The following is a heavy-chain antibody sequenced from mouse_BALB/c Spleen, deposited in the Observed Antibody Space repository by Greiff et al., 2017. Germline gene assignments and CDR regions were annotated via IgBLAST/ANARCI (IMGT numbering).Heavy chain of an antibody. CDR3: ARWEITTVAYAMDY. Sequence: EVQLQQTGPELVKPGASVKISCKASGYSFTDYIMLWVKQSHGKSLEWIGNINPYYGSTSYNLKFKGKATLTVDKSSSTAYMQLNSLTSEDSAVYYCARWEITTVAYAMDYWGQGTSVTVSS. V-gene: IGHV1-39*01. D-gene: IGHD1-1*01. J-gene: IGHJ4*01. CDR1: GYSFTDYI. CDR2: INPYYGST.